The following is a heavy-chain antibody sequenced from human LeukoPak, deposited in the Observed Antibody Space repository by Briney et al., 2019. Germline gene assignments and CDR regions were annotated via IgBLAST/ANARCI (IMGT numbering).Heavy chain of an antibody. J-gene: IGHJ4*02. Sequence: PSETLSLTCTVSGGSISTYYWNWIRQPAGKGLEWIGRIYTSGSTNYNPSLKSRVTMSVDTSKNQFSLKLSSVTAADTAVYYCARDFPVAGFDYWGQGTLVTVSS. CDR1: GGSISTYY. CDR2: IYTSGST. V-gene: IGHV4-4*07. D-gene: IGHD6-19*01. CDR3: ARDFPVAGFDY.